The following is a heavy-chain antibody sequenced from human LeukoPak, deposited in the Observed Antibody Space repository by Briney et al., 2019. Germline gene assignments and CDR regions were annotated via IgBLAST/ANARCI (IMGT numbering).Heavy chain of an antibody. J-gene: IGHJ5*02. V-gene: IGHV3-7*01. CDR3: AKAVAARWLDP. Sequence: RWSLRLSCAASGFLFSSHWMSWGRQAPGPGQESGADIKEVGSEKNLVDSVKGRFTISRDNAKNSLYLQMNSLRAEDTAVYYCAKAVAARWLDPWGQGTLVIVSS. CDR2: IKEVGSEK. CDR1: GFLFSSHW. D-gene: IGHD6-19*01.